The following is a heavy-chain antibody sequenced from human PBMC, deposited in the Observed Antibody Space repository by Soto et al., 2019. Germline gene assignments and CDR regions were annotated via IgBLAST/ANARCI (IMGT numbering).Heavy chain of an antibody. Sequence: GGSLRLSCAASGFSFSDACMNWVRQAPGKGLEWVGRIKSKADGETADYATFVKGRFTISRDSSKNTLYLQMNSLRAEDTAVYYCAKCGYYDILTGYYTGGYYFDYWGQGTLVTVSS. CDR3: AKCGYYDILTGYYTGGYYFDY. V-gene: IGHV3-15*07. D-gene: IGHD3-9*01. CDR1: GFSFSDAC. J-gene: IGHJ4*02. CDR2: IKSKADGETA.